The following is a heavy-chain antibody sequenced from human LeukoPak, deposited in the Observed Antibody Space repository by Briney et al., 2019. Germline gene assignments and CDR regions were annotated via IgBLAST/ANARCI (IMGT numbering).Heavy chain of an antibody. CDR3: ARGRESSSPFDY. J-gene: IGHJ4*02. CDR2: IIPIFGTA. CDR1: GGTFSSYA. V-gene: IGHV1-69*05. Sequence: SVKVSCKASGGTFSSYAISWVRQAPGQGLEWMGGIIPIFGTANYAQKFQGRVTITTDESTSTAYMELSSLRSEDTAVYYCARGRESSSPFDYWGQGTLVTVSS. D-gene: IGHD6-13*01.